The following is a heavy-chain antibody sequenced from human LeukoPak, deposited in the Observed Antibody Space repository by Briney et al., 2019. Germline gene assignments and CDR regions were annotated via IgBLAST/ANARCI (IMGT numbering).Heavy chain of an antibody. J-gene: IGHJ3*02. Sequence: SETLSLTCTVSGGSISSYYWSRIRQPPGKGLEWIGYIYYSGSTNYNPSLKSRVTISVDTSKNQFSLKLSSVTAADTAVYYCARVGTMDAFDIWGQGTMVTVSS. CDR1: GGSISSYY. CDR3: ARVGTMDAFDI. CDR2: IYYSGST. V-gene: IGHV4-59*01. D-gene: IGHD1/OR15-1a*01.